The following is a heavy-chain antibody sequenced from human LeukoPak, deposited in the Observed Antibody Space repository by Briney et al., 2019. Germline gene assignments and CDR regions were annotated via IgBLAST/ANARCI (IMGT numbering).Heavy chain of an antibody. D-gene: IGHD4-23*01. CDR3: ARDFGGLRWNYYFDY. CDR2: ISHDGSSK. V-gene: IGHV3-30*04. Sequence: GGSLRLSCAASGFTFSGPAMHWVRQAPGKGLEWVAIISHDGSSKYHADSVKGRFTISRDNSKNTLYLQMNSLIDEDTAVYLCARDFGGLRWNYYFDYWGQGTLVTVSS. CDR1: GFTFSGPA. J-gene: IGHJ4*02.